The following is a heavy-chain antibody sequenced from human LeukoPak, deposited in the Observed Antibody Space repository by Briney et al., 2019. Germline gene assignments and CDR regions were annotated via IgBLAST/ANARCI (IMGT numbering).Heavy chain of an antibody. CDR2: ISTNGDGT. V-gene: IGHV3-64*01. D-gene: IGHD2-15*01. J-gene: IGHJ4*02. CDR3: ARYSGSCYNS. CDR1: GFTFSTYA. Sequence: GGSLRLSCAASGFTFSTYAMHRVRQGPGKRLEYVAAISTNGDGTYYANSVRGRFTISGDNSKNTLYLQMGSLRAEDMAVYYCARYSGSCYNSWGQGTLVTVSS.